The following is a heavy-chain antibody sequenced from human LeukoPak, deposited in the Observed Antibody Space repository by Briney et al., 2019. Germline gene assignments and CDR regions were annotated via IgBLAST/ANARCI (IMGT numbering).Heavy chain of an antibody. Sequence: GGSLRLSCIASGFTFSTFWMNWVRQPPGKGLVWVSRINVDGSRTVYADSVKGRFTISRDNAKNALYLQMNSLRAEDTAVYYCRHGNSSGDYWGQGTLVTASS. CDR1: GFTFSTFW. CDR3: RHGNSSGDY. D-gene: IGHD6-6*01. CDR2: INVDGSRT. V-gene: IGHV3-74*01. J-gene: IGHJ4*02.